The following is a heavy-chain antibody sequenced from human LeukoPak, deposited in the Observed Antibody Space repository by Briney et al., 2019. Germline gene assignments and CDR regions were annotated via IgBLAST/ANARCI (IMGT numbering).Heavy chain of an antibody. D-gene: IGHD2-8*01. V-gene: IGHV3-23*01. Sequence: GGSLRLSCTASGFTFSSYAMSWVRQAPGKGLEWVSGISGSGGDTVYADSVKGRFTISRDNSKNTLYLQMNSLRAEDTAVYYCARAEPYCTNGVCYQGDYWGQGTLVTVSS. CDR3: ARAEPYCTNGVCYQGDY. CDR1: GFTFSSYA. CDR2: ISGSGGDT. J-gene: IGHJ4*02.